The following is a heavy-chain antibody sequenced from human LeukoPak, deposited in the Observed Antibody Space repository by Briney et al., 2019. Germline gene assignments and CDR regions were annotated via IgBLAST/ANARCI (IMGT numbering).Heavy chain of an antibody. CDR1: GGSISSGGYY. J-gene: IGHJ6*02. CDR2: IYYSGST. V-gene: IGHV4-31*03. D-gene: IGHD1-26*01. CDR3: ARSSLSGSYSPYYGMDV. Sequence: SETLSLTCTVSGGSISSGGYYWSWIRQHPGKGLEWIGYIYYSGSTYYNPSLKSRVTISVDTSKNQFSLKLSFVTAADTAVYYCARSSLSGSYSPYYGMDVWGQGTTVTVSS.